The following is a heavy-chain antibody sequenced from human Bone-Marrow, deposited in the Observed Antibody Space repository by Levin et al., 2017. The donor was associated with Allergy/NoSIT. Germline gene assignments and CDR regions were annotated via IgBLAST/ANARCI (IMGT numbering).Heavy chain of an antibody. D-gene: IGHD4-23*01. CDR1: GFTFSNYA. Sequence: GESLKISCAASGFTFSNYAMSWVRQAPGKGLEWFSAITNSGRTYYADSVKGRFTVSRDNSKNTLYLQMNSLRADDTAVYYCAKEMTTVVPVFDYWGQGTLVTVSS. V-gene: IGHV3-23*01. CDR2: ITNSGRT. J-gene: IGHJ4*02. CDR3: AKEMTTVVPVFDY.